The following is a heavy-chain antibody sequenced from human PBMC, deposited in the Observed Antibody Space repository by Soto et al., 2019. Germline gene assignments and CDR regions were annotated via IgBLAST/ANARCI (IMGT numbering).Heavy chain of an antibody. CDR3: ARAGSGMVGALGWFDP. CDR2: CGST. Sequence: CGSTNYNPSLKSRGTISVDTSKNQFSLKLNSVTGADTAVDYCARAGSGMVGALGWFDPWGQGTLVTVSS. V-gene: IGHV4-59*01. J-gene: IGHJ5*02. D-gene: IGHD1-26*01.